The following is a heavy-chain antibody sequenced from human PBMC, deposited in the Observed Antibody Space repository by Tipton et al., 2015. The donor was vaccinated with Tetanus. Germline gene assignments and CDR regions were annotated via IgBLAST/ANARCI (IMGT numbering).Heavy chain of an antibody. CDR2: IYFEGST. J-gene: IGHJ5*02. Sequence: LRLSCTVSGGSIRDQKYYWGWIRQPPGRGLEWIASIYFEGSTYYSPSLKSRVTIAVDRSQNVFSLNLTSVTAADTAVYYCARHLYGYWFDPWGQGALVTVSS. V-gene: IGHV4-39*01. CDR3: ARHLYGYWFDP. CDR1: GGSIRDQKYY. D-gene: IGHD3-10*01.